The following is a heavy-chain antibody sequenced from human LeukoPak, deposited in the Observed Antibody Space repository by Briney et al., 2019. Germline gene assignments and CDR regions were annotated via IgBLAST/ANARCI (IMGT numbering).Heavy chain of an antibody. D-gene: IGHD6-19*01. V-gene: IGHV3-23*01. CDR1: GFTFSSYA. Sequence: PGGSLRLSCAASGFTFSSYAMSWVRQAPGKGLEWVSAISGSGGSTYYADSVKGRFTISRDNSKNTLYLQMNSLRAEDTAVYYCARSLVIAVAGTSHYWGQGTLVTVSS. CDR3: ARSLVIAVAGTSHY. J-gene: IGHJ4*02. CDR2: ISGSGGST.